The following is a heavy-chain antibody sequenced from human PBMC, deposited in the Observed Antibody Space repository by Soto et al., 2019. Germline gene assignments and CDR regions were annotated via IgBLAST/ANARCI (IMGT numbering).Heavy chain of an antibody. D-gene: IGHD2-2*02. CDR3: AGGIYCTLDICYTGYYYMDV. J-gene: IGHJ6*03. V-gene: IGHV3-21*01. CDR1: GFTFSNYT. Sequence: DVQLVESGGGLVKPGGSLRLSCTVSGFTFSNYTMDWVRQAPGKGLEWVSSISSGSNYIYYADSVKGRFTISRDNAKNSLYLQMNGLRAEDTAVFYCAGGIYCTLDICYTGYYYMDVWGKGTTVTVSS. CDR2: ISSGSNYI.